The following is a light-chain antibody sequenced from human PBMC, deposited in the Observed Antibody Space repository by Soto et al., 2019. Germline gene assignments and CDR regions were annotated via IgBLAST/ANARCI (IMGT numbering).Light chain of an antibody. CDR1: SSDVGSYNY. CDR3: ISYAGSNNFVV. J-gene: IGLJ2*01. Sequence: QSALTQPPSASGSPGQSVTISCTGTSSDVGSYNYVSWYQQHPGKAPKLMIYEVNKRPSGVPDRFSGSKSGNTASLTVSGLQAEDEADYFCISYAGSNNFVVFGGGTKLTVL. V-gene: IGLV2-8*01. CDR2: EVN.